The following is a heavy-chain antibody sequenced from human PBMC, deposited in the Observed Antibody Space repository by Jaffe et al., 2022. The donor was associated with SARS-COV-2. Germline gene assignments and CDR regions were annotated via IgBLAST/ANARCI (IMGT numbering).Heavy chain of an antibody. V-gene: IGHV6-1*01. CDR2: TYYRSKWYN. CDR3: ARDFLWFGELPYYYGMDV. J-gene: IGHJ6*02. D-gene: IGHD3-10*01. CDR1: GDSVSSNSAA. Sequence: QVQLQQSGPGLVKPSQTLSLTCAISGDSVSSNSAAWNWIRQSPSRGLEWLGRTYYRSKWYNDYAVSVKSRITINPDTSKNQFSLQLNSVTPEDTAVYYCARDFLWFGELPYYYGMDVWGQGTTVTVSS.